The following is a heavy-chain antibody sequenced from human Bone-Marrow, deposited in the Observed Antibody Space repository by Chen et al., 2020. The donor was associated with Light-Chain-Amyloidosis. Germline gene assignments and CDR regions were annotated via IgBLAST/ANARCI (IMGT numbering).Heavy chain of an antibody. CDR2: IHYNGSA. CDR3: AREVIRLIQGLTNDAFDI. CDR1: GGSINNDNYF. Sequence: QVQLQESGPGLVKPSQTLSLTCPVSGGSINNDNYFWSWIRQSPGKGLEWIGYIHYNGSAHFNPFPRSPVSMAGGKAKGQFFLELNSVTCADTAVYYWAREVIRLIQGLTNDAFDIWGHGTMVTVSS. D-gene: IGHD3-10*01. V-gene: IGHV4-30-4*01. J-gene: IGHJ3*02.